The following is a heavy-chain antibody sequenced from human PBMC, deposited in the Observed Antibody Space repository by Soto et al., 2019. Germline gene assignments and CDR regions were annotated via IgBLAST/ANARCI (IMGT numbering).Heavy chain of an antibody. Sequence: QVQLVQSGAEVKKPGASVTVSCKASGYTFSDNHIHWLRQAPGQRPEWMGWINPKSGGTKFAEKFQGRVTMTRDTSISTAYMELISLRSDDTALYYCARRKLAIVVVADYYGVDAWTQGPTAIVSS. J-gene: IGHJ6*02. CDR3: ARRKLAIVVVADYYGVDA. CDR1: GYTFSDNH. CDR2: INPKSGGT. D-gene: IGHD3-22*01. V-gene: IGHV1-2*02.